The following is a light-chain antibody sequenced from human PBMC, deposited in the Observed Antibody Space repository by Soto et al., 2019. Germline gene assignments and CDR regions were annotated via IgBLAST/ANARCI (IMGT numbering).Light chain of an antibody. Sequence: SCTGTSSDVGGYNYVSWYQQHPGKAPKLMIYDVSNRPSGVSNRFSGSKSGNTASLTISGLQAEDEADYYCSSYTSSTNYVFGTGTRSPS. V-gene: IGLV2-14*04. CDR2: DVS. J-gene: IGLJ1*01. CDR1: SSDVGGYNY. CDR3: SSYTSSTNYV.